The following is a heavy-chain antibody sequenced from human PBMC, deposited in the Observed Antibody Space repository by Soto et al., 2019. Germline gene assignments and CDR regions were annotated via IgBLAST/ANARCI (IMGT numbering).Heavy chain of an antibody. D-gene: IGHD3-3*01. CDR1: GGSFSGYY. CDR3: ARGNLGRFLEWFFPKASPNYFDY. CDR2: INHSGST. J-gene: IGHJ4*02. V-gene: IGHV4-34*01. Sequence: PSDTLSLTCAVYGGSFSGYYWSWIRQPPGKGLEWIGEINHSGSTNYNPSLKSRVTISVDTSKNQFSLKLSSVTAADTAVYYCARGNLGRFLEWFFPKASPNYFDYWGQGTLVTVSS.